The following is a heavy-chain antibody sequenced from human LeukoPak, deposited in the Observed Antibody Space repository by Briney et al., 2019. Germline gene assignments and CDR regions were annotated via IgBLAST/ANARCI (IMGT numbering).Heavy chain of an antibody. J-gene: IGHJ6*02. Sequence: GGSLRLSCAASGFTFSSYAMSWVRQAPGKGLEWVSAISGSGGSTYYADSVKGRFTISRDNSKNTLYLQMNSLRAEDTAVYYCAKNYDDSSGYYPHRYYYYYYGMDVWGQGTTVTVSS. CDR2: ISGSGGST. CDR1: GFTFSSYA. V-gene: IGHV3-23*01. D-gene: IGHD3-22*01. CDR3: AKNYDDSSGYYPHRYYYYYYGMDV.